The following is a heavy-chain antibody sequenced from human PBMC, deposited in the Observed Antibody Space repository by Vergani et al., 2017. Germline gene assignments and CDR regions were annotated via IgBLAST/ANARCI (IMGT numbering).Heavy chain of an antibody. CDR2: ISSSSSTI. Sequence: EVQLVESGGGLVQPGGSLRLSCAASGFTFSSYSMNWVRQAPGKGLEWVSYISSSSSTIYYADSVKGRFTISRDNAKNSLYLQMNSLRAEDTAVYYCARSPLQYYDFWSGYPNSYYYYYGMDVWGQGTTVTVSS. D-gene: IGHD3-3*01. V-gene: IGHV3-48*01. CDR1: GFTFSSYS. J-gene: IGHJ6*02. CDR3: ARSPLQYYDFWSGYPNSYYYYYGMDV.